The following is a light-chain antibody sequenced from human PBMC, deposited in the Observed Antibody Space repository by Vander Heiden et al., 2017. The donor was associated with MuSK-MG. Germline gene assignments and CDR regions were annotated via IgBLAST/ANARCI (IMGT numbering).Light chain of an antibody. V-gene: IGKV1-39*01. CDR1: QSISGY. J-gene: IGKJ1*01. CDR3: QQSDSTLWT. CDR2: AAS. Sequence: DIQMTQSPSSLSASVGDRVTITCRASQSISGYLNWYQQKPGKAPKLLIYAASSLQSGVPSRFSGSGSGTDFTLTISRLQPEDFATYYCQQSDSTLWTFGQGTKVEIK.